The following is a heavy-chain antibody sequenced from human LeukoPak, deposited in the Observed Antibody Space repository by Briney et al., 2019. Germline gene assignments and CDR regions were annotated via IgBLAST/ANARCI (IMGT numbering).Heavy chain of an antibody. D-gene: IGHD3-10*01. Sequence: SETLSLTCSVSGGSISSYYWSWIRQPPGKGLEWIGYIYNSGSTNNNPSLKSRVTISVDTSKKQFSLKLSSVTAADTAVYYCARETPYGSGSYPFDYWGQGILVTVSS. CDR2: IYNSGST. CDR1: GGSISSYY. V-gene: IGHV4-59*01. J-gene: IGHJ4*02. CDR3: ARETPYGSGSYPFDY.